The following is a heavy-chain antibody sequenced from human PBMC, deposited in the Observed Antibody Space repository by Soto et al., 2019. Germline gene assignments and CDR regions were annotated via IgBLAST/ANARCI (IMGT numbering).Heavy chain of an antibody. CDR2: INPSGGST. J-gene: IGHJ6*02. D-gene: IGHD2-2*01. CDR3: AREGVDGIVVVPGATRFVMDV. CDR1: GYTFTSYY. V-gene: IGHV1-46*01. Sequence: ASVKVSCKASGYTFTSYYMHWVRQAPGQGLEWMGIINPSGGSTSYAQKFQGRVTMTRDTSTSTVYMELSSLRSEDTAVYYCAREGVDGIVVVPGATRFVMDVWGQGTPVTVSS.